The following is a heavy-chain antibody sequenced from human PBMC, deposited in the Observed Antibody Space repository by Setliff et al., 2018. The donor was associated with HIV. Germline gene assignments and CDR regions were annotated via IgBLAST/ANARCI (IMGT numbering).Heavy chain of an antibody. D-gene: IGHD3-3*01. CDR1: GYTLTKLS. CDR2: FDPEEGET. J-gene: IGHJ1*01. V-gene: IGHV1-24*01. CDR3: AIVKPYYDFWSGSHIGGYFQH. Sequence: ASVKVSCKVSGYTLTKLSMHWVRQAPGKGLEWMGGFDPEEGETIYAQKFQGRVTMTEDTSTDTAYMELSSLRSEDTAMYYCAIVKPYYDFWSGSHIGGYFQHWGQGTRVTVS.